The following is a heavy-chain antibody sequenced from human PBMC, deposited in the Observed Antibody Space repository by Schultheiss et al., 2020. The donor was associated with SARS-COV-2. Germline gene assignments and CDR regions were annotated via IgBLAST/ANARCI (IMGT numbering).Heavy chain of an antibody. CDR3: ARERVGRDYFDY. Sequence: GSLRLSCTVSGDSISSYYWSWIRQPPGKGLEWIGYIEYSGSTTYNPSLKSRVTMSIDTSKNQFSLRLSSVTAADTAVYYCARERVGRDYFDYWGQGTLVTVSS. D-gene: IGHD1-1*01. V-gene: IGHV4-59*12. CDR1: GDSISSYY. J-gene: IGHJ4*02. CDR2: IEYSGST.